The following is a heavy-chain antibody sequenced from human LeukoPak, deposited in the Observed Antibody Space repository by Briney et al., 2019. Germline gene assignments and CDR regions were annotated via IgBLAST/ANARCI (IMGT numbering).Heavy chain of an antibody. CDR2: IGPHSTFT. J-gene: IGHJ5*02. CDR3: ARWGEVENWFDP. CDR1: GFTFTDHY. D-gene: IGHD3-16*01. Sequence: ASVKVSCKSSGFTFTDHYIHWVRQGPGQGLEWMGYIGPHSTFTSSPQEFQGRVTMTRDASMSTAYMELTRLRSDDTAVYYCARWGEVENWFDPWGQGTLVTVSS. V-gene: IGHV1-2*02.